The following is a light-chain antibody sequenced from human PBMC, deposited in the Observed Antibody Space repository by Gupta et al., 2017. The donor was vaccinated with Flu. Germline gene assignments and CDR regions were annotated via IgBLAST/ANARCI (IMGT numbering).Light chain of an antibody. J-gene: IGKJ3*01. CDR1: QSISNY. Sequence: DIQMTQSPSSLSASVGDRVTLICRTNQSISNYLSWYQHKPGKAPKLLIYAASSLQSGVPSRFSGSGSGTDFTLTIISLQPEDFASYYCQQCYSLPPTFGPGTEVDIK. CDR3: QQCYSLPPT. CDR2: AAS. V-gene: IGKV1-39*01.